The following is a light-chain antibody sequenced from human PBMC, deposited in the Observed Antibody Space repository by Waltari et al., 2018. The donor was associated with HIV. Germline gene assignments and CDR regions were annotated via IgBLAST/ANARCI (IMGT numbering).Light chain of an antibody. Sequence: DIQMTQSPASLSASVGDRVTITCRASQTVYTNLNWYQLKPGKAPDLLIYDASTLQTGVPSRFSGSGSGTSFTLTISSLQPEDFASYYCQQSYTTPLTFGPGTKVDFK. CDR3: QQSYTTPLT. CDR1: QTVYTN. V-gene: IGKV1-39*01. CDR2: DAS. J-gene: IGKJ3*01.